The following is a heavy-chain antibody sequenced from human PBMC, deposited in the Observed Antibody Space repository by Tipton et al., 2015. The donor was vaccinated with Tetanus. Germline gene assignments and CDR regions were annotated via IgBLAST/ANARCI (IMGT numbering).Heavy chain of an antibody. CDR2: IFYSGRT. D-gene: IGHD2-2*01. CDR1: GDSMTDFY. V-gene: IGHV4-59*01. Sequence: TLSLTCNVSGDSMTDFYWSWIRQPPGKGLEWIAYIFYSGRTQYNPSLKSRVTISVDTAKNQFSLQLSSVTAADTAVYYCARGSDIVVVPGVTRADWFDPWGQGTLVTVSS. J-gene: IGHJ5*02. CDR3: ARGSDIVVVPGVTRADWFDP.